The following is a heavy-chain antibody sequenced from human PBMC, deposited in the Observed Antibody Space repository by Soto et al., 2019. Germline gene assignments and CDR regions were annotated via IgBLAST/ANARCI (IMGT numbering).Heavy chain of an antibody. CDR3: ARPVETAVVRLTGWFFDL. Sequence: QVQLVQSGAEVKEPGSSVKVSCKASGGTFNNYAITWVRQAPGQGLEWMGGIIPMFGSTTYAQKFQGRVTITADKSTNTAYMQMYGLRSEDTAVYYCARPVETAVVRLTGWFFDLWGRGTLVTVSS. D-gene: IGHD5-18*01. J-gene: IGHJ2*01. CDR1: GGTFNNYA. CDR2: IIPMFGST. V-gene: IGHV1-69*06.